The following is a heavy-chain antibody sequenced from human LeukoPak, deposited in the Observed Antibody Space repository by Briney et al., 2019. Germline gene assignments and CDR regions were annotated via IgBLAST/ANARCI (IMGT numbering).Heavy chain of an antibody. CDR2: INHSGST. CDR3: ARGLRAGTESFEGDY. J-gene: IGHJ4*02. Sequence: SETLSLTCAVYGGSFSGYYWSWIRQPPGKGLEWIGEINHSGSTNYNPSLKSRVTISVDTSKNQFSLKLSSVTAADTAVYYCARGLRAGTESFEGDYWGQGTLVTVSS. V-gene: IGHV4-34*01. CDR1: GGSFSGYY. D-gene: IGHD6-19*01.